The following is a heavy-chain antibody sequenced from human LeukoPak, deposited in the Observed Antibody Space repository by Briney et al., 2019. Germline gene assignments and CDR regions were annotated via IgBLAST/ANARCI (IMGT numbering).Heavy chain of an antibody. CDR1: GGSFSGYY. CDR3: ARGEGDYVWGSYRSSGAFDI. J-gene: IGHJ3*02. D-gene: IGHD3-16*02. Sequence: SETLSLTCAVYGGSFSGYYWSWIRQPPGKGLEWIGEINHSGSTNYNPSLKSRVTISVDTSKNQFSLKLSSVTAADTAVYYCARGEGDYVWGSYRSSGAFDIWGQGTMVTVSS. CDR2: INHSGST. V-gene: IGHV4-34*01.